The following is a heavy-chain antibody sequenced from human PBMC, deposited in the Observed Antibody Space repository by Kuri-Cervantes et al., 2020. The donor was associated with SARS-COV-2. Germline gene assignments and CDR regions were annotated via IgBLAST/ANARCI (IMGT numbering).Heavy chain of an antibody. Sequence: GESLKISWAASGFTFSSYSMNWVRQAPEKGLEWVSYISSSGSTIYYADSVKGRFTISRDNAKNSLYLQMNSLRAEDTAVYYCARGGTGIAAAGTGPLNSWGQGTLVTVSS. J-gene: IGHJ4*02. CDR1: GFTFSSYS. V-gene: IGHV3-48*04. D-gene: IGHD6-13*01. CDR2: ISSSGSTI. CDR3: ARGGTGIAAAGTGPLNS.